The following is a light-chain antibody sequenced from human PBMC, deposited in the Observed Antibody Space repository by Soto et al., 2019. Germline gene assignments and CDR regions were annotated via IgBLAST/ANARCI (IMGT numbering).Light chain of an antibody. Sequence: QSVVTQPPSLSGAPGQRVTISCTGSISHIGAGYDVHWYQQFPGTAPRLLIYANNNRPSGVPDRFSGSKSGTSASLAITGLQADDEAEYYCQSYDFGLSAHNYVFETGTKV. CDR3: QSYDFGLSAHNYV. J-gene: IGLJ1*01. CDR2: ANN. CDR1: ISHIGAGYD. V-gene: IGLV1-40*01.